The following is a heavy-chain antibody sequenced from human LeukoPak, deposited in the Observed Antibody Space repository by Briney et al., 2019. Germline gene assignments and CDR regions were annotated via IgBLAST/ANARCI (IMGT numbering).Heavy chain of an antibody. V-gene: IGHV3-23*01. Sequence: GGTLRLSCAASGFTFSSYGMSWVRQAPGKGLEWVSAISGSGGSTYYADSVKGRFTISRDNAKNSLYLQMNSLRAEDTAVYYCARVRGIRGTNLKYFDYWGQGTLVTVSS. CDR3: ARVRGIRGTNLKYFDY. J-gene: IGHJ4*02. D-gene: IGHD3-10*01. CDR1: GFTFSSYG. CDR2: ISGSGGST.